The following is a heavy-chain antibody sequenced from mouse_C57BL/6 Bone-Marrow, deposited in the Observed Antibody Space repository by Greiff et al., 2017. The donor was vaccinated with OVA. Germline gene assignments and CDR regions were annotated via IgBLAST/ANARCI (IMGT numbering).Heavy chain of an antibody. Sequence: VMLVESGPGLVAPSQSLSISCTVSGFSLTSYGVDWVRQSPGKGLEWLGVIWGVGSTNYNSALISRLSISKDNSNSQVFLKMNSLQTDDTDMDYCASKSYGRGCWYFDVWGTGTTVTVSS. CDR2: IWGVGST. CDR1: GFSLTSYG. J-gene: IGHJ1*03. V-gene: IGHV2-6*01. D-gene: IGHD1-1*01. CDR3: ASKSYGRGCWYFDV.